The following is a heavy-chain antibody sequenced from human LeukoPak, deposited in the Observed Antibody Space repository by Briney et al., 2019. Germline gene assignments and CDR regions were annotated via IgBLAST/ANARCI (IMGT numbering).Heavy chain of an antibody. Sequence: GGSLRLSCAASGFTFSSYSMNWVRQAPGKGLEWVSSISSSSSYIYYADSVKGRFTISRDNAKNSLYLQMNSLRAEDTAVYYCARDQWLNWYFDLWGRGTLVTVSS. V-gene: IGHV3-21*01. CDR2: ISSSSSYI. CDR3: ARDQWLNWYFDL. J-gene: IGHJ2*01. D-gene: IGHD6-19*01. CDR1: GFTFSSYS.